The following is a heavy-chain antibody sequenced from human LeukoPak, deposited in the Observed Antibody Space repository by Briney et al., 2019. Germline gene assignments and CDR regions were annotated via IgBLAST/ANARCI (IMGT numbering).Heavy chain of an antibody. CDR2: IWYDGSNK. CDR3: ARDESRITDFWSGYYTY. Sequence: PGGSLRLSCAASGFTFSSYGMHWVRQAPGKGLEWVAVIWYDGSNKYYADSVKGRFTISRDNSKNTLYLQMNSLRAEDTVVYYCARDESRITDFWSGYYTYWGQGTLVTVSS. V-gene: IGHV3-33*01. CDR1: GFTFSSYG. J-gene: IGHJ4*02. D-gene: IGHD3-3*01.